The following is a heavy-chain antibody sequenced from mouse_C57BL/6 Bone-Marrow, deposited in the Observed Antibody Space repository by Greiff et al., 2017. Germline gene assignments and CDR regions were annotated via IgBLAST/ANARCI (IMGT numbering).Heavy chain of an antibody. CDR2: IYPGDGDT. Sequence: VHLVESGPELVKPGASVKISCKASGYAFSSSWMNWVKQRPGKGLEWIGRIYPGDGDTNYNGKFKGKATLTADKSSSTAYMKLNSLTSEDSAVYLWARRLYWYFDVWGTGTTVTVSS. J-gene: IGHJ1*03. D-gene: IGHD2-13*01. CDR3: ARRLYWYFDV. CDR1: GYAFSSSW. V-gene: IGHV1-82*01.